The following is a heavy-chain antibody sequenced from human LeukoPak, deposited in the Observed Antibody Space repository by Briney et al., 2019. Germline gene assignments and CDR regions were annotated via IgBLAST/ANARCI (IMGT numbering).Heavy chain of an antibody. CDR1: GFTFSSYA. Sequence: GGSLRLSCAASGFTFSSYAMSWVRQAPGKGLEWVSAISGSGGSTYYADSVKGRLTISRDNSKNTLYLQMNSLRAEDTAVYYCAKGSGYYPEGSDYWGQGTLATVSS. J-gene: IGHJ4*02. V-gene: IGHV3-23*01. CDR2: ISGSGGST. CDR3: AKGSGYYPEGSDY. D-gene: IGHD3-22*01.